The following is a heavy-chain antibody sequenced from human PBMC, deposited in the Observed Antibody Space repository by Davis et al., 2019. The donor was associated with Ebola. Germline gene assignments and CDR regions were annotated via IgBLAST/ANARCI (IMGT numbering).Heavy chain of an antibody. Sequence: GGSLRLSCAASGFTFSGSAMHWVRQAPGQGLEWMGWINPNSGGTNYAQKFQGWVTMTRDTSISTAYMELSRLRSGDTAVYYCARGYSGSRRLDYWGQGTLVTVSS. CDR3: ARGYSGSRRLDY. J-gene: IGHJ4*02. D-gene: IGHD1-26*01. V-gene: IGHV1-2*04. CDR2: INPNSGGT. CDR1: GFTFSGSA.